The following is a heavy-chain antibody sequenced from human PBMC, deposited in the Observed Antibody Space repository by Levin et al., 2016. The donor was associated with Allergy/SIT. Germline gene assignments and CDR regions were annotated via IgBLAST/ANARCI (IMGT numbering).Heavy chain of an antibody. CDR1: GYTFTSYG. J-gene: IGHJ3*02. Sequence: ASVKVSCKASGYTFTSYGISWVRQAPGQGLEWMGWISAYNGNTNYAQKLQGRVTMTTDTSTSTAYMELRSLRSDDTAVYYCARGILEWLPIPDAFDIWGQGTMVTVSS. D-gene: IGHD3-3*01. V-gene: IGHV1-18*01. CDR2: ISAYNGNT. CDR3: ARGILEWLPIPDAFDI.